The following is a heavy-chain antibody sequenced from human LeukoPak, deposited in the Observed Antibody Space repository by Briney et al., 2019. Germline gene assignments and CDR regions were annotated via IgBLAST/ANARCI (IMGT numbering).Heavy chain of an antibody. Sequence: GGSLRLSCAASGFTFDDHAMHWVRQAPGKGLEWVSGISWNSGSIGYADSVKGRFTISRDNAKNSLYLQMNSLRAEDTAVYYCARDGYSSSWTSIADHSYAFDIWGQGTMVTVSS. J-gene: IGHJ3*02. CDR3: ARDGYSSSWTSIADHSYAFDI. CDR2: ISWNSGSI. D-gene: IGHD6-13*01. V-gene: IGHV3-9*01. CDR1: GFTFDDHA.